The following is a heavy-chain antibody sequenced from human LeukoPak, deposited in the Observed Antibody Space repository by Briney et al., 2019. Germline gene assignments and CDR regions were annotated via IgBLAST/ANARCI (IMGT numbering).Heavy chain of an antibody. CDR3: ARADLRYYDILTGPRGYYYGMDV. CDR2: VYYGGTT. D-gene: IGHD3-9*01. Sequence: SETLSLTCSVSGGSISSRTYHWAWIRQPPGKGLEWIGNVYYGGTTNYNPSLKSRVTMSVDTSKNQFSLKLSSVTAADTAVYYCARADLRYYDILTGPRGYYYGMDVWGQGTTVTVSS. CDR1: GGSISSRTYH. V-gene: IGHV4-39*07. J-gene: IGHJ6*02.